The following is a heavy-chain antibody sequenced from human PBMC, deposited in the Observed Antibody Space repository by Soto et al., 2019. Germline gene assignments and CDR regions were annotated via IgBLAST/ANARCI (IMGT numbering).Heavy chain of an antibody. J-gene: IGHJ6*02. Sequence: SETLSLTCTVSGGSISSYYWSWIRQPPGKGLEWIGYIYYSGSTNYNPSLKSRVTISVDTPKNQFSLKLSSVTAADTAVYYCARIPYDFWSGYFEGFYYYYGMDVWGQGTRVTFSS. D-gene: IGHD3-3*01. CDR2: IYYSGST. CDR3: ARIPYDFWSGYFEGFYYYYGMDV. CDR1: GGSISSYY. V-gene: IGHV4-59*01.